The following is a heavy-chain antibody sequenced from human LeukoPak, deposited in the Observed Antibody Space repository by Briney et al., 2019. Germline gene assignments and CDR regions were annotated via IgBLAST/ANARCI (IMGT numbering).Heavy chain of an antibody. CDR3: ASLGRDGYNPTLGFDY. CDR2: IIPILGIA. D-gene: IGHD5-24*01. V-gene: IGHV1-69*04. CDR1: GNSYSSYG. J-gene: IGHJ4*02. Sequence: SVKVSCKASGNSYSSYGISWVRQAPGQGLEWMGRIIPILGIANYAQKFQGRVTITADKSTSTAYMELSSLRSEDTAVYYCASLGRDGYNPTLGFDYWGQGTLVTVSS.